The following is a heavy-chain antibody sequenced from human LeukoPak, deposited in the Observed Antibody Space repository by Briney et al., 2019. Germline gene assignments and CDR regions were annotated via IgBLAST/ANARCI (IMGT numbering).Heavy chain of an antibody. CDR3: ARQTRIAAAGPDY. CDR1: GDPISDYC. V-gene: IGHV4-4*07. CDR2: IYGNGST. J-gene: IGHJ4*02. D-gene: IGHD6-13*01. Sequence: PSETLSLTCTVSGDPISDYCWTWIRQPAGKGLEWIGRIYGNGSTNYNPSLKSRVAMSIDTSKNQFSLKLSSVTAADTAVYYCARQTRIAAAGPDYWGQGTLVTVSS.